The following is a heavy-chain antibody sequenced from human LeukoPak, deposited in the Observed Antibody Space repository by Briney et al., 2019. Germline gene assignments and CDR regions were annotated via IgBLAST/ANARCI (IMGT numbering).Heavy chain of an antibody. J-gene: IGHJ4*02. CDR3: ARERSGGFDY. CDR2: ISYDTRNI. D-gene: IGHD1-26*01. V-gene: IGHV3-30*03. CDR1: GFSFSNYG. Sequence: GGSLRLSCTASGFSFSNYGMHWVRQAPGKGLEWVAAISYDTRNIYYADVVKGRFTISRDNAKNSLYLQMNSLRAEDTAVYYCARERSGGFDYWGQGTLVTVSS.